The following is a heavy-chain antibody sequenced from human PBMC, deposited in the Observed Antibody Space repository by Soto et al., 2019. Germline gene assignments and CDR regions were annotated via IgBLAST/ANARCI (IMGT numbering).Heavy chain of an antibody. CDR3: AKYCSSTSCYRDYYYYGMDV. V-gene: IGHV4-59*01. CDR2: VYYNGST. Sequence: PSETLSLTCTVPGGSINLYYWSWIRQSPGKGLEWIGYVYYNGSTTYNPSLKSRVTISLDTSKNQFSLRLSSVTAADTAVYYCAKYCSSTSCYRDYYYYGMDVWGQGTTVTVSS. CDR1: GGSINLYY. D-gene: IGHD2-2*02. J-gene: IGHJ6*02.